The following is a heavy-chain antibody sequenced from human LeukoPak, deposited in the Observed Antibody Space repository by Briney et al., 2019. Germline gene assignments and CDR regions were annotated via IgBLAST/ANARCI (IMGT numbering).Heavy chain of an antibody. CDR3: ARQETDSSSLDY. D-gene: IGHD6-13*01. Sequence: ASVKASCMASGATFSSFAVSWVRQLHGRGLEWMGWILPIFRKATYAQKFQGRVTITADESTSTAYMELSSLRSGDTAVYYCARQETDSSSLDYWGQGTLVTVSS. CDR1: GATFSSFA. J-gene: IGHJ4*02. V-gene: IGHV1-69*13. CDR2: ILPIFRKA.